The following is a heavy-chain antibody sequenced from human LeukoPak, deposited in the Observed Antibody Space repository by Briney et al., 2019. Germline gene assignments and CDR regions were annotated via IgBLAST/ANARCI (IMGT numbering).Heavy chain of an antibody. CDR3: ASPLIVGATTGYFDY. J-gene: IGHJ4*02. V-gene: IGHV3-30-3*01. D-gene: IGHD1-26*01. Sequence: GGSLRLSCAASGFTFSSYAMHWVRQAPGKGLEWVAVISYDGSNKYYADSMKGRFTISRDNSKNTLYLQMNSLRAEDTAVYYCASPLIVGATTGYFDYWGQGTLVTVSS. CDR2: ISYDGSNK. CDR1: GFTFSSYA.